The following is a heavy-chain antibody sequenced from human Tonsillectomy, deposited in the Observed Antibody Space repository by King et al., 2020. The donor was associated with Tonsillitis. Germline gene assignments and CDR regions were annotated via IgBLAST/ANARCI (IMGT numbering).Heavy chain of an antibody. CDR3: AGQLYSSGWSLGYFDL. J-gene: IGHJ2*01. Sequence: QLQESGPGLVKPSETLSLTCTVSGGSISSSSYYWGWIRQPPGKGLEWIGRIYYSGSTYYNPSLKSRVTISVDTSKNQFSLKLSSVTAADTAVYYCAGQLYSSGWSLGYFDLWGRGTLVTVSS. CDR2: IYYSGST. V-gene: IGHV4-39*01. CDR1: GGSISSSSYY. D-gene: IGHD6-19*01.